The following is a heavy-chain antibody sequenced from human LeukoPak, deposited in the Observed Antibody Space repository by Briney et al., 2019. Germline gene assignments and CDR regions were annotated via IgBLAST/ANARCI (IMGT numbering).Heavy chain of an antibody. D-gene: IGHD2-2*01. J-gene: IGHJ6*03. CDR3: ARDGETRNCSSTSCYYYYYMDV. CDR2: ISYDGSNK. V-gene: IGHV3-30*01. Sequence: GGSLRLSCAASGFTFSSYAMHRVRQAPGKGLEWVAVISYDGSNKYYADSVKGRFTISRDNPKDTLYLQMNSLRAEDTAVYYCARDGETRNCSSTSCYYYYYMDVWGKGTTVTVSS. CDR1: GFTFSSYA.